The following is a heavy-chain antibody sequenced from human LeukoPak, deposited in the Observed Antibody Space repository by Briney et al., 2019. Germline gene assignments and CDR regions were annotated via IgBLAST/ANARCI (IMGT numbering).Heavy chain of an antibody. D-gene: IGHD3-10*01. CDR2: INWNGGST. CDR1: GFTFDDYG. V-gene: IGHV3-20*04. Sequence: GGSLRLSCAASGFTFDDYGMSWVRQAPGKGLEWVSGINWNGGSTGYADSVKGRFTISRDNAKNSLYLQMNGLRAEDTALYYCARETSVGRSGSYYFDYWGQGILVTVSS. CDR3: ARETSVGRSGSYYFDY. J-gene: IGHJ4*02.